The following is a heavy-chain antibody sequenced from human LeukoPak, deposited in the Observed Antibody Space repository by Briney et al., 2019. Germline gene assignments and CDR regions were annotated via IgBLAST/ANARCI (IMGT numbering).Heavy chain of an antibody. D-gene: IGHD2-21*02. CDR1: GGSISSYY. Sequence: PSETLSLTCTVSGGSISSYYWSWIRQPAGKGLEWIGRIYTSGSTNYNPSLKSRVTMPVDTSKNQFSLKLSSVTAADTAVYYCARDKVATAIQDWYFDLWGRGTLVTVSS. J-gene: IGHJ2*01. CDR3: ARDKVATAIQDWYFDL. V-gene: IGHV4-4*07. CDR2: IYTSGST.